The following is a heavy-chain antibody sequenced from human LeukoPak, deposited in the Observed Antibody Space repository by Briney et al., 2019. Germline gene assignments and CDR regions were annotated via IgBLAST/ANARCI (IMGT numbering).Heavy chain of an antibody. D-gene: IGHD6-19*01. J-gene: IGHJ5*02. CDR3: AKDVGQWRQVNWFDP. CDR2: IRYDGSNK. CDR1: GFSFKNYG. Sequence: PGGSLRLSCAASGFSFKNYGMHWVRQAPGKGLEWVAFIRYDGSNKYYADSVKGRFTISRDNSKNTLYLQMNSLRAEDTAVYYCAKDVGQWRQVNWFDPWGQGTLVTVSS. V-gene: IGHV3-30*02.